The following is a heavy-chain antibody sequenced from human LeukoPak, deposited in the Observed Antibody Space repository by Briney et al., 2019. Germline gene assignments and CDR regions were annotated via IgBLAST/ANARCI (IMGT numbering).Heavy chain of an antibody. J-gene: IGHJ5*02. Sequence: SETLSLTCTVSGGSISSGSYYWSWIRQPAGKGLEWIGRIYTSGSTNYNPSLKSRVTISVDTSKNQFSLKLSSVTAADTAVYYCARGDRYYDILTGYYNQYNWFDPWGQGTLVTVSS. D-gene: IGHD3-9*01. CDR1: GGSISSGSYY. CDR3: ARGDRYYDILTGYYNQYNWFDP. V-gene: IGHV4-61*02. CDR2: IYTSGST.